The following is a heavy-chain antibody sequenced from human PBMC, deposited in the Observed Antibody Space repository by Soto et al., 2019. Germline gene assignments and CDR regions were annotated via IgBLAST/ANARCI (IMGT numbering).Heavy chain of an antibody. V-gene: IGHV4-59*01. CDR3: ARENYYDSSGYTRYYYYGMDV. J-gene: IGHJ6*02. CDR2: IYYSGST. CDR1: GGSISSYY. D-gene: IGHD3-22*01. Sequence: SETLSLTCTVSGGSISSYYWSWIRQPPGKGLEWIGYIYYSGSTNYNPSLKSRVTISVDTSKNQFSLKLSSVTAADTAEYYCARENYYDSSGYTRYYYYGMDVWGQGTTVTVSS.